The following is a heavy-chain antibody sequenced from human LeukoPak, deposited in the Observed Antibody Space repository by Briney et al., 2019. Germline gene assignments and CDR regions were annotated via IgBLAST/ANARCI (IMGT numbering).Heavy chain of an antibody. J-gene: IGHJ3*01. CDR1: GFTFSGFW. CDR2: INSDGSEG. V-gene: IGHV3-7*03. D-gene: IGHD6-6*01. Sequence: GGSLRLSCAVSGFTFSGFWMSWSRQAPGKGLEWVASINSDGSEGYYADVVKGRFTISRDNAKNSLYLQINSLRAEDTAVYYCARSSYGSSSSVWGQGTMVTVSS. CDR3: ARSSYGSSSSV.